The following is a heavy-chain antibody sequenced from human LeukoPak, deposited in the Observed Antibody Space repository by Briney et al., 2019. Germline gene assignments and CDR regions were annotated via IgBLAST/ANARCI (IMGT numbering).Heavy chain of an antibody. CDR3: ARRYCTNGVCYHDRGAFDI. CDR1: GGTFSSYA. CDR2: IIPMFGTA. Sequence: GASVKVSCKASGGTFSSYAISWVRQAPGQGLEWMGGIIPMFGTANYAQKFQGRVTITADESTSTAYMELSSLRSEDTAMYYCARRYCTNGVCYHDRGAFDIWGQGTMVTVSS. V-gene: IGHV1-69*13. J-gene: IGHJ3*02. D-gene: IGHD2-8*01.